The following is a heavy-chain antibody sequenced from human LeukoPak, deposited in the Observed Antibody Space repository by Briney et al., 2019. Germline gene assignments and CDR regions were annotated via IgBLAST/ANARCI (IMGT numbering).Heavy chain of an antibody. J-gene: IGHJ4*02. D-gene: IGHD6-6*01. CDR1: GFTLSSYA. CDR3: ARESLQQLVGGGFFDY. Sequence: PGGSLRLSCAASGFTLSSYAMHWVRQAPGKGLEWVAVISYDGSNKYYADSVKGRFTISRDNSKNTLYLQMNSLRAEDTAVYYCARESLQQLVGGGFFDYWGQGTLVTVSS. V-gene: IGHV3-30-3*01. CDR2: ISYDGSNK.